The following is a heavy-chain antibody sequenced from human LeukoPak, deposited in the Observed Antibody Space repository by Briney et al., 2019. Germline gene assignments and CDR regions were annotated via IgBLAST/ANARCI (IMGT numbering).Heavy chain of an antibody. CDR2: ISYDGSNK. CDR1: GFTFSSYA. Sequence: GGSLRLSCAASGFTFSSYAMHWVRQAPGKGLEWVAVISYDGSNKYYADSVKGRFTISRDNSKNTLYLQMNSLRAEVTAVYYCARSITIEYYYYGMDVWGQGTTVTVSS. V-gene: IGHV3-30-3*01. J-gene: IGHJ6*02. D-gene: IGHD3-10*01. CDR3: ARSITIEYYYYGMDV.